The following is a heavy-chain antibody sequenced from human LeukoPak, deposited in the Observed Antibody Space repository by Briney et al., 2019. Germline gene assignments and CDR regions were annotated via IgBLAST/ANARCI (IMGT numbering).Heavy chain of an antibody. CDR2: IRSKAYRGTT. V-gene: IGHV3-49*04. CDR1: GFTFGDHA. Sequence: GGSLRLSCTAFGFTFGDHAMSWVRQAPGKGLEWVGFIRSKAYRGTTDYAAPVKGRFIISRDDSKNMLYLQMNSLKTEDTAVYYCSIHGRSWGQGTLVTVSS. J-gene: IGHJ5*02. D-gene: IGHD5-18*01. CDR3: SIHGRS.